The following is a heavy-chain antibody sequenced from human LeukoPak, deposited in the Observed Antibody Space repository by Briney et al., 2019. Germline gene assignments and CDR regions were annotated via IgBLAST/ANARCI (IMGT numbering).Heavy chain of an antibody. CDR3: TRKSAPFDL. Sequence: GGPLRLSCAASGFTFSDYTMNWVRQTPGLAPEWVSSIHTSSDYVYYADSVKGRFISSRDNAKNSLYLQMNSLRVEDTGVYYCTRKSAPFDLWGQGILVTVSS. V-gene: IGHV3-21*01. CDR1: GFTFSDYT. D-gene: IGHD3-3*01. CDR2: IHTSSDYV. J-gene: IGHJ4*02.